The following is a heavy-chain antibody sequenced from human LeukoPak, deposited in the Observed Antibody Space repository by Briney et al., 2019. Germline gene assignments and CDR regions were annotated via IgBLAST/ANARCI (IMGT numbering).Heavy chain of an antibody. CDR2: IYTSGST. CDR3: ARVHDYVWGSYRY. CDR1: GGSISSGSYY. J-gene: IGHJ4*02. D-gene: IGHD3-16*02. Sequence: SETLSLTCTVSGGSISSGSYYWSWIRQPAGKGLEWIGRIYTSGSTNYNPSLKSRVTISVDTSKNQFSLKLSSVTAADTAVYYCARVHDYVWGSYRYWGQGTLVTVSS. V-gene: IGHV4-61*02.